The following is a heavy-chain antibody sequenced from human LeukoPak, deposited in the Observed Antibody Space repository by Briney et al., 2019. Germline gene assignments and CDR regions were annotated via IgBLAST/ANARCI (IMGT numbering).Heavy chain of an antibody. D-gene: IGHD2-2*01. CDR2: ISGSGGST. CDR1: GFTFSSYA. J-gene: IGHJ1*01. V-gene: IGHV3-23*01. CDR3: ARDGGTKDFQH. Sequence: PGGSLRLSCAASGFTFSSYAMSWVRQAPGKGLEWVSSISGSGGSTYYADSVKGRFTISRDNAKNSLYLQMNSLRAEDTAVYYCARDGGTKDFQHWGQGTLVTVSS.